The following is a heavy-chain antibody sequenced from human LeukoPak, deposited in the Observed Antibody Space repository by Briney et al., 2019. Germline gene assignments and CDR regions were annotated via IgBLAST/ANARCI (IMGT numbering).Heavy chain of an antibody. CDR3: ARDYYGSGSYTNYYYYYMDV. J-gene: IGHJ6*03. D-gene: IGHD3-10*01. CDR1: GGSISNYY. CDR2: IYYSGST. Sequence: SETLSLTCTVSGGSISNYYWSWIRQPPGKGLEWIGYIYYSGSTKYNPSLKSRVTISVDTSKNQFSLKLSSVTAADTAVYYCARDYYGSGSYTNYYYYYMDVWGKGTTVTVSS. V-gene: IGHV4-59*12.